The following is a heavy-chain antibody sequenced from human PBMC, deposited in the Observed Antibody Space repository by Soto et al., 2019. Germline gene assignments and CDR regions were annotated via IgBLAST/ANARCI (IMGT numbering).Heavy chain of an antibody. D-gene: IGHD5-18*01. CDR1: GFTFSTYA. CDR3: AKVGFPYSYGYLFYY. Sequence: EVQLLESGGGLVQPGGSLRLSCAASGFTFSTYAMTWVRQAPGKGLEWVSAISASGGSTYYAASVKGRFTISRDNSKNTLYLQMNSLGVEDTAVYYCAKVGFPYSYGYLFYYWGQGTLVTVSS. V-gene: IGHV3-23*01. CDR2: ISASGGST. J-gene: IGHJ4*02.